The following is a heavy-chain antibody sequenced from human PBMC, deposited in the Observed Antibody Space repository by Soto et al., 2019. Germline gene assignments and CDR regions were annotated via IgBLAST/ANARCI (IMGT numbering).Heavy chain of an antibody. J-gene: IGHJ4*02. Sequence: EVQLVASGGGLVQPGGSLRLSCAASGFTFSNYAMHWVRQAPGKGLEYVSTISSNGGSTYYANSVKGRFTISRDNSKNTLYLQMGSLRAEDVAVYYCARGGAQFDYWGQGTLVTVSS. CDR3: ARGGAQFDY. CDR1: GFTFSNYA. V-gene: IGHV3-64*01. CDR2: ISSNGGST. D-gene: IGHD1-26*01.